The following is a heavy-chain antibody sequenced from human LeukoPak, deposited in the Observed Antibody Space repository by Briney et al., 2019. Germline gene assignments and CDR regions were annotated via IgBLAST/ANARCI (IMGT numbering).Heavy chain of an antibody. Sequence: ASVKVSCKASGCTFTSYYMHWVRQAPGQGLEWMGIINPSGGSTSYAQKFQGRVTMTRDTSTSTVYMELSSLRSEDTAVYYCARESGGYRTIVGAALPGYWGQGTLVTVSS. CDR2: INPSGGST. D-gene: IGHD1-26*01. J-gene: IGHJ4*02. CDR1: GCTFTSYY. V-gene: IGHV1-46*01. CDR3: ARESGGYRTIVGAALPGY.